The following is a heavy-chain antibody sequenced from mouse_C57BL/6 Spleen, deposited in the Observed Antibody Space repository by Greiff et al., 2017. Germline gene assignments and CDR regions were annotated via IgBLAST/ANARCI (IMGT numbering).Heavy chain of an antibody. J-gene: IGHJ3*01. Sequence: ESGPGLVKPSQSLSLTCSVTGYSITSGYYWNWIRQFPGNKLEWMGYISYDGSNNYNPSLKNRISITRDTSKNQFFLKLNSVTTEDTATYYCARDYYGSSPFAYWGRGTLVTVSA. V-gene: IGHV3-6*01. D-gene: IGHD1-1*01. CDR1: GYSITSGYY. CDR2: ISYDGSN. CDR3: ARDYYGSSPFAY.